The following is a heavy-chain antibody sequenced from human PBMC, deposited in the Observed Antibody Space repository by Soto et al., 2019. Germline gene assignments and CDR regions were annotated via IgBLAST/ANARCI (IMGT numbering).Heavy chain of an antibody. CDR3: AKDRYGDFDY. Sequence: GGSLRLSCAASGFTFSSYAMSWVRQAPGRGLEWVSTISGSGVTTYFADSVKGRFTISRDNSKNTLYLQMNSLRAEDTAVYYCAKDRYGDFDYWGQGTLVTVSS. CDR2: ISGSGVTT. J-gene: IGHJ4*02. CDR1: GFTFSSYA. D-gene: IGHD4-17*01. V-gene: IGHV3-23*01.